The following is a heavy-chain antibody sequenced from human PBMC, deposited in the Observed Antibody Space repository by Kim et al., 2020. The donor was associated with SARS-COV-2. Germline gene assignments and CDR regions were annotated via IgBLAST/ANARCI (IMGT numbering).Heavy chain of an antibody. J-gene: IGHJ6*02. V-gene: IGHV3-53*01. Sequence: GGSLRLSCEASGFIVSTYYMTWVRQAPGKGLEWVSVIRGDSSTNYADSVKGRFTVSRDNSKNTLYLQMNSLRAEDTAVYHCVRECYFRMDLWGQGTTVTASS. CDR2: IRGDSST. CDR1: GFIVSTYY. CDR3: VRECYFRMDL.